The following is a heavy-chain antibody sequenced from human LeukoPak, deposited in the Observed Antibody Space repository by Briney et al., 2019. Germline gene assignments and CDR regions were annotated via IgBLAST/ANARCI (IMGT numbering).Heavy chain of an antibody. V-gene: IGHV3-30*04. D-gene: IGHD1-26*01. CDR2: ISYNGRNK. J-gene: IGHJ4*02. CDR3: ARDKVVGATHFDY. CDR1: GFSFSNYA. Sequence: GRSLRLSCAASGFSFSNYAIHCVRQAPGKGLEWVALISYNGRNKYYADSVKGRFTIDRDNSKNTVYLQMNSLRADDTAVYYCARDKVVGATHFDYWGQGTLVTVSS.